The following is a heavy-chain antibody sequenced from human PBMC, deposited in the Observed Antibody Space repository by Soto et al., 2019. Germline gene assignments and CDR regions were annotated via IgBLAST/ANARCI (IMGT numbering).Heavy chain of an antibody. CDR2: IVPIFGKA. Sequence: QVQLVQSGPEVKKPGSSVKVSCKTSGGTFSDSVTSWVRQAPGQGLEWMGGIVPIFGKANLAEKFQDRVTITADESTTTAYMELRSLRSDDTAVYYCARDDPTYYYDSSGYQIDYWGQGTLVTVSS. CDR3: ARDDPTYYYDSSGYQIDY. D-gene: IGHD3-22*01. J-gene: IGHJ4*02. V-gene: IGHV1-69*01. CDR1: GGTFSDSV.